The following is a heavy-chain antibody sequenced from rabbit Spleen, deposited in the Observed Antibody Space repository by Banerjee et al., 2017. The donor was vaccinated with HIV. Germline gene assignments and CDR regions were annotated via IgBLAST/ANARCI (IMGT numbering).Heavy chain of an antibody. D-gene: IGHD3-1*01. CDR1: GFSFSSSDY. Sequence: QSLEESGGDLVKPGASLTLTCTASGFSFSSSDYMCWVRQAQGKGLEWVACIGTTTDKVYYASWAKGRFTISKTSSTTVTLQMTSLTAADTATYFCVRDSGSYSGDGYGVEYFNLWGQGTLVTVS. CDR2: IGTTTDKV. V-gene: IGHV1S40*01. CDR3: VRDSGSYSGDGYGVEYFNL. J-gene: IGHJ4*01.